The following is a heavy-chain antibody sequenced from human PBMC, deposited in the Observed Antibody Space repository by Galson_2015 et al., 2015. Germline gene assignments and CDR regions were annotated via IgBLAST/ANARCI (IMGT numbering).Heavy chain of an antibody. J-gene: IGHJ4*02. CDR1: GGSFSGYY. D-gene: IGHD6-13*01. Sequence: ETLSLTCAVYGGSFSGYYWSWIRPPPGKGLEWIGEINHSGSTNYNPSLKRRVTISVDTSKNQFSLKLSSVTAADTAVYYCARGGRYSSSWYFYWGQGTLVTVSS. CDR2: INHSGST. CDR3: ARGGRYSSSWYFY. V-gene: IGHV4-34*01.